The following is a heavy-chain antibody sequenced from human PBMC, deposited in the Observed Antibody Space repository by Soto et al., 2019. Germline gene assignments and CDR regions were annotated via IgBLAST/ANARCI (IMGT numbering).Heavy chain of an antibody. V-gene: IGHV5-51*01. CDR3: ARPIDYASSSTGFDY. D-gene: IGHD6-6*01. J-gene: IGHJ4*02. CDR2: IYPGDYDT. Sequence: GESLKISCKGSGYSYSTYWIAWVRQKPGKGLEFMGIIYPGDYDTRYSPSFQGQVTISADKTITTAYLQWSSLKASDTAMYYCARPIDYASSSTGFDYWGQGTLVTVSS. CDR1: GYSYSTYW.